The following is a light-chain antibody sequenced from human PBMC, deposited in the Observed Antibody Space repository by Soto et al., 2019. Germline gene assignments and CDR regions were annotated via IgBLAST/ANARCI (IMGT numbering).Light chain of an antibody. CDR1: SSDVGGYNY. CDR2: EGT. J-gene: IGLJ1*01. V-gene: IGLV2-23*01. Sequence: QSVLTQPASVSGSPGQSITISCTGTSSDVGGYNYVSWSQQHPGKAPKLMIYEGTKRPSGVSNRFSGSKSGNTASLTISGLQAEDEADYYCCSYAGSATYVFGTGTKVTVL. CDR3: CSYAGSATYV.